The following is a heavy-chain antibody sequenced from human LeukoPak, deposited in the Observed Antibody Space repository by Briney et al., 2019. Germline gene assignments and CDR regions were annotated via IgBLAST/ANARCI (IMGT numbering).Heavy chain of an antibody. CDR3: AKDHGSGMHTNFDS. CDR2: INHSGST. D-gene: IGHD1-26*01. V-gene: IGHV4-34*01. CDR1: GGSFSGYY. Sequence: PSETLSLTCAVYGGSFSGYYWIWIRQPAGKELEWIGEINHSGSTNYNPSLTSRVTISVDTSKNQFSLKLSSVTAADTAVYYCAKDHGSGMHTNFDSWGQGPLVTVSS. J-gene: IGHJ4*02.